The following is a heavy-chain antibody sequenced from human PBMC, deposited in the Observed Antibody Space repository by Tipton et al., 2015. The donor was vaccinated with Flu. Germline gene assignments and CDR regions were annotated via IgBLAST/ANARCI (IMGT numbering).Heavy chain of an antibody. Sequence: QVRLVQSGAEVKKPGASVKVSCKASGYTFTSYYMHWVRQAPGQGLEWMGIINPSGGSTSYAQKFQGRVTMTRDTSTSTVYMELSSLRSEDTAVYYCAKGGSLLLFAYNWFDPWGQGTLVTVSS. CDR3: AKGGSLLLFAYNWFDP. V-gene: IGHV1-46*01. J-gene: IGHJ5*02. D-gene: IGHD2-15*01. CDR1: GYTFTSYY. CDR2: INPSGGST.